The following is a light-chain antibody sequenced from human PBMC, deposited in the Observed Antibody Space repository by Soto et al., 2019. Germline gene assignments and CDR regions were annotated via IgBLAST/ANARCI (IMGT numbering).Light chain of an antibody. V-gene: IGLV2-14*01. J-gene: IGLJ2*01. Sequence: QAASVSGSPGQSITISCTGTSSDVGGYNYVSWYQQHPGKAPKLMIYEVTNRPSGVSNRFSGSKSGNTASLTISGLQAEDEADYYCSSYTTSSAVVFGGGTKLTVL. CDR1: SSDVGGYNY. CDR3: SSYTTSSAVV. CDR2: EVT.